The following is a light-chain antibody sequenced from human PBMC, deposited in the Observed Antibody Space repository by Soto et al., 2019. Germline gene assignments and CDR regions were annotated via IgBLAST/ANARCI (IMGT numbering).Light chain of an antibody. Sequence: QLVLTQSPSASASLGASVKLTCTLSSGHSSYAIAWHQQQPEKGPRYLMKLNSDGSHSKGDGIPDRFSGSSSGAERYLTISSLQSEDEADYYCQTWGTGIHVVFGGRTKVTVL. CDR2: LNSDGSH. CDR1: SGHSSYA. J-gene: IGLJ2*01. CDR3: QTWGTGIHVV. V-gene: IGLV4-69*01.